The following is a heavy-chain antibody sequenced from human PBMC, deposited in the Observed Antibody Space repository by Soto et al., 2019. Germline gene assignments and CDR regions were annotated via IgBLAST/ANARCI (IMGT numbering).Heavy chain of an antibody. CDR2: ISGSGGST. J-gene: IGHJ5*02. D-gene: IGHD3-10*01. CDR1: GFTFSSYA. CDR3: AKDRGVITMVRGVIGNWFDP. V-gene: IGHV3-23*01. Sequence: EVQLLESGGGLVQPGGSLRLSCAASGFTFSSYAMSWVRQAPGKGLEWVSAISGSGGSTYYADSVKGRFTISRDNSKNTPYLQMNSLTAEDTAVYYCAKDRGVITMVRGVIGNWFDPWGQGTLVTVSS.